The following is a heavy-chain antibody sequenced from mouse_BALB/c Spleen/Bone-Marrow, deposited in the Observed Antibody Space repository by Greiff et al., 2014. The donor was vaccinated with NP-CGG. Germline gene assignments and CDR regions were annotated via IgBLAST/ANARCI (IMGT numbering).Heavy chain of an antibody. CDR3: ARFGYSFAY. CDR2: IYPGDGDT. CDR1: GYTFTSYW. D-gene: IGHD2-3*01. V-gene: IGHV1-87*01. Sequence: VQLPQSGAELARPGASVKLSCKASGYTFTSYWMQWVKQRPGQGLEWIGTIYPGDGDTRYTQKFKGKATLTADKSSSTAYMQLSSLASEDSAVYYCARFGYSFAYWGQGTLVTVSA. J-gene: IGHJ3*01.